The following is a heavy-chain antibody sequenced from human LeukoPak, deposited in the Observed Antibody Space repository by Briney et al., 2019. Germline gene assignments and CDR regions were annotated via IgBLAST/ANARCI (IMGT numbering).Heavy chain of an antibody. Sequence: SETLSLTCAVYGGSSSGYYWSWIRQPPGKGLEWIGEINHSGSTNYNPSLKSRVTISVDTSKNQFSLKLSSVTAADTAVYYCARPYSSSWYVSVWFDPWGQGTLVTVSS. J-gene: IGHJ5*02. CDR1: GGSSSGYY. V-gene: IGHV4-34*01. CDR2: INHSGST. D-gene: IGHD6-13*01. CDR3: ARPYSSSWYVSVWFDP.